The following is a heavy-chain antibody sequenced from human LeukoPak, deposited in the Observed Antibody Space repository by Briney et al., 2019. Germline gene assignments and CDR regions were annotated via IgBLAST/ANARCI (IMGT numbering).Heavy chain of an antibody. D-gene: IGHD3-3*01. J-gene: IGHJ5*02. CDR1: GFTFSSYA. Sequence: GGSLRLSCAASGFTFSSYAMSWVCQAPGKGLEWVAVISYDGSNKYYADSVKGRFTISRDNSKNTLYLQMNSLRAEDTAVYYCAKDRGGLRFLEWSLNWFDPWGQGTLVTVSS. CDR3: AKDRGGLRFLEWSLNWFDP. CDR2: ISYDGSNK. V-gene: IGHV3-30*18.